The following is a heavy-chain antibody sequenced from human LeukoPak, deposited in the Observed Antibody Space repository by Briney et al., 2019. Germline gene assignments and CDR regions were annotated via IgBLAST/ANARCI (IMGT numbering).Heavy chain of an antibody. CDR2: ISSSSSYI. Sequence: PGGSLRLSCAASGFTFSSYSMNWVRQAPGKGLEWVSSISSSSSYIYYADSVKGRFTISRDNAKNSLYLQMNSLRAEDTAVYYCARDARPYYYDSSGTYWNDYWGQGTLVTVSS. J-gene: IGHJ4*02. CDR3: ARDARPYYYDSSGTYWNDY. CDR1: GFTFSSYS. D-gene: IGHD3-22*01. V-gene: IGHV3-21*01.